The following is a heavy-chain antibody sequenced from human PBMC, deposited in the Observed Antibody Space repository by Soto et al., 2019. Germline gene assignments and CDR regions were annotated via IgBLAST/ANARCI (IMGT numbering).Heavy chain of an antibody. V-gene: IGHV1-69*06. D-gene: IGHD3-10*01. CDR3: ARDYGSGSYSARGCAFDI. Sequence: AASAKVSCKAYGGTFSSYAISWVRPAPGQGREWMGGIIPIFGTANFEQKWQGRVTMTADKSTSTADMELSSLRSEDTALYYCARDYGSGSYSARGCAFDIWGQGTMVTVSS. CDR2: IIPIFGTA. CDR1: GGTFSSYA. J-gene: IGHJ3*02.